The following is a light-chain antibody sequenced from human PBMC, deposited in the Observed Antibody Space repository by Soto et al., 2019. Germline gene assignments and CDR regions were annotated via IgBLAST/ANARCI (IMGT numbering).Light chain of an antibody. CDR2: AAS. J-gene: IGKJ1*01. CDR3: QQSYSTPWT. Sequence: DVQMTQSPPSLSASVGDRVTITCRARLIISRYINWYQQKPGKAPKLLIYAASSLQSGVPSRFSGSGSGTDFTLTISSLQPEDFATYYCQQSYSTPWTFGQGTKVDIK. V-gene: IGKV1-39*01. CDR1: LIISRY.